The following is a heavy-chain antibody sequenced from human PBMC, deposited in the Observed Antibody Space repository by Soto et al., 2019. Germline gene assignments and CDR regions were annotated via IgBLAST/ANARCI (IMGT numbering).Heavy chain of an antibody. J-gene: IGHJ6*02. CDR3: ARHLYDDISPGYLRPYHYYGMDV. V-gene: IGHV4-39*01. D-gene: IGHD3-9*01. Sequence: QLQLQQSGPGLVRPSETLALTCSGSGGFISRNNNYWGWLRQPPGTGLEWIGSLYYTVCTNRNPSLRSRVTIAVDTSKTQFSLKLNSVTAADTAVYYCARHLYDDISPGYLRPYHYYGMDVWGQGTTVTVSS. CDR1: GGFISRNNNY. CDR2: LYYTVCT.